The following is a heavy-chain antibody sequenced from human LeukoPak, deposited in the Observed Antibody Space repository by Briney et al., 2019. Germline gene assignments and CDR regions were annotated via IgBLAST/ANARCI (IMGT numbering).Heavy chain of an antibody. CDR1: GLTFSNYE. Sequence: GGSLRLSCAGSGLTFSNYEMNWVRQAPGKGLEWVSFISGSGSRIYYADSVKGRFTISRDNAKNSLYLQMNNLRADDTAVYYCAKDQGRGGFGLDCWGQGTLVTVSS. CDR2: ISGSGSRI. CDR3: AKDQGRGGFGLDC. V-gene: IGHV3-48*03. J-gene: IGHJ4*02. D-gene: IGHD3-16*01.